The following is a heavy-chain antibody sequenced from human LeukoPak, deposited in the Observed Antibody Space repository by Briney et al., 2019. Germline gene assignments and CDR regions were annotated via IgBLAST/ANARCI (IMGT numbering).Heavy chain of an antibody. CDR2: INHSGST. CDR1: GGSFSGYY. J-gene: IGHJ4*02. D-gene: IGHD2-2*01. V-gene: IGHV4-34*01. CDR3: ARHTPGGNSTGEIVVVPAENGFLDY. Sequence: SESLSLTCAVYGGSFSGYYWSWIRQPPGKGLEWIGEINHSGSTNYNPSLKSRVTISVDTSKNQFSLKLSSVTAADTAVYYCARHTPGGNSTGEIVVVPAENGFLDYWGQGTLVTVSS.